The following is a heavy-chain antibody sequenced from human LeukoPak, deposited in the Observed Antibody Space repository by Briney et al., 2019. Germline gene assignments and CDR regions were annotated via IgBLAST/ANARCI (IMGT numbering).Heavy chain of an antibody. J-gene: IGHJ4*02. V-gene: IGHV4-59*01. CDR1: GVSISTYY. CDR3: ATPKRVRYDTRGYMLD. CDR2: IYSTGST. D-gene: IGHD3-22*01. Sequence: SETLSLTCTVSGVSISTYYWSWIRQPPGKGLEWIGYIYSTGSTNYNPSFKSRVTISVDTSKNQFSLKLSSVTAADTAVYYCATPKRVRYDTRGYMLDWGQGTLVTVSS.